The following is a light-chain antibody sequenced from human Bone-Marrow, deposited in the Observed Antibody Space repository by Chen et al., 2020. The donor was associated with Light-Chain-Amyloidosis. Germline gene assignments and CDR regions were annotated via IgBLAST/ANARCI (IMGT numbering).Light chain of an antibody. Sequence: NFMLTQPHSVSESPGKTVIISCTRSSGSIATNYVQWYQQRPGSSPTTVIYEDDQRPSGVPDRCSGSIDRSSNSASLTLSGLKKEDETDYYCQSYQGSSQGVFGGGTKLTVL. CDR2: EDD. V-gene: IGLV6-57*01. CDR1: SGSIATNY. J-gene: IGLJ3*02. CDR3: QSYQGSSQGV.